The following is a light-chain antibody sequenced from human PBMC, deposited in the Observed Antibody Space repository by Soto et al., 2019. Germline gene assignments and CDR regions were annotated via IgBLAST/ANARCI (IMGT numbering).Light chain of an antibody. Sequence: EIVLTQSPATLSLSPGERSTLSCRASQSVSSYLAWYQQKPGRAPRLLIYDASNRATGIPARFSGSGSGTDFTLTISRLEPEDFAVYYCQQRSNWPPWTLGQGTKVDIK. CDR2: DAS. J-gene: IGKJ1*01. V-gene: IGKV3-11*01. CDR3: QQRSNWPPWT. CDR1: QSVSSY.